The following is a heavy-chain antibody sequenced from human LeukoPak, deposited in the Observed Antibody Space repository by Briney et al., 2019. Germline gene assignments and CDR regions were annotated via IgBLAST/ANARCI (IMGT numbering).Heavy chain of an antibody. CDR1: GFTFSSYA. V-gene: IGHV3-21*01. J-gene: IGHJ4*02. D-gene: IGHD3-3*01. Sequence: GGSLRLSCAASGFTFSSYAMSWVRQAPGKGLEWVSSITTSSSYIYYADSVKGRFTISRDNAKNSLYLQMNSLRAEDTAVYYCARTYDLHFDYWGQGTLVTVSS. CDR3: ARTYDLHFDY. CDR2: ITTSSSYI.